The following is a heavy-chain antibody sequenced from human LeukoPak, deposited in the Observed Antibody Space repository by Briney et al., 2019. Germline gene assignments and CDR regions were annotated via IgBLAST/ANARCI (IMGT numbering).Heavy chain of an antibody. J-gene: IGHJ5*02. Sequence: SETLSLTCAVSGYSISSGYYWGWIRQPPGKGLEWIGSIYHSGSTYYNPSLKSRVTISVDTSKNQFSLKLSSVTAADTAVYYCASLWGVTMVRGVIITGWFDPWGQGTLVTVSS. V-gene: IGHV4-38-2*01. CDR2: IYHSGST. CDR1: GYSISSGYY. CDR3: ASLWGVTMVRGVIITGWFDP. D-gene: IGHD3-10*01.